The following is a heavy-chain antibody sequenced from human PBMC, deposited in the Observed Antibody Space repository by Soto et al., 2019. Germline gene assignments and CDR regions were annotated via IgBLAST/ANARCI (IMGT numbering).Heavy chain of an antibody. CDR1: GYTLTSDY. J-gene: IGHJ3*02. D-gene: IGHD3-22*01. CDR3: ARRHYYDSSGYSNAFAI. V-gene: IGHV1-46*01. Sequence: ATVKVSCKASGYTLTSDYMHWVRKAPEQGLGWMGIINPSGGSTSYAQKFQGRVTMTRDTSTSTVYMELSSLRSEDTAVYYCARRHYYDSSGYSNAFAIWGQGTMVTVS. CDR2: INPSGGST.